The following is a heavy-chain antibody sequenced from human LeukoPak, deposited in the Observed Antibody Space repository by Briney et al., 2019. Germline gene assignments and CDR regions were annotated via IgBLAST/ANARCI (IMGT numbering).Heavy chain of an antibody. CDR3: ARDRRYSGSYPLGY. Sequence: ASVKVSRKASGYTFTGYYMHWVRQAPGQGLEWMGRINPNSGGTNYAQKFQGRVTMTRDTSISTAYMELSRLRSDDTAVYYCARDRRYSGSYPLGYWGQGTLVTVSS. D-gene: IGHD1-26*01. CDR1: GYTFTGYY. J-gene: IGHJ4*02. CDR2: INPNSGGT. V-gene: IGHV1-2*06.